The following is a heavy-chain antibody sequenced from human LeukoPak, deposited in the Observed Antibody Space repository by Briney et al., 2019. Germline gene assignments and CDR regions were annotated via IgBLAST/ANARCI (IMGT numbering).Heavy chain of an antibody. CDR1: GFTFSSHD. D-gene: IGHD2-2*01. V-gene: IGHV3-21*01. J-gene: IGHJ6*03. CDR2: ITTATSSYI. CDR3: ARVPPPPYCSSTSCYRPYYYYYMDV. Sequence: NPGGSLRLSCAASGFTFSSHDMNWVRQAPGKGLEWVSSITTATSSYIYYADSVKGRFTISRDNAKNSLYLQMNSLRAEDTAVYYCARVPPPPYCSSTSCYRPYYYYYMDVWGKGTTVTVSS.